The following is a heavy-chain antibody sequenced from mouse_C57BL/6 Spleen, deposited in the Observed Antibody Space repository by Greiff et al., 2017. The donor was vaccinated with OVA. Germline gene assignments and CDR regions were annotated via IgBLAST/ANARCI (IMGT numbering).Heavy chain of an antibody. V-gene: IGHV1-61*01. D-gene: IGHD1-1*01. J-gene: IGHJ2*01. Sequence: QVQLQQPGAELVRPGSSVKLSCKASGYTFTSYWMDWVKQRPGQGLEWIGNIYPSDSETHYNQKFKDKATLTVDKSSSTAYMQRSSLTSEDSAVYYCARERDYYGSSLDYGGQGTTLTVAS. CDR2: IYPSDSET. CDR3: ARERDYYGSSLDY. CDR1: GYTFTSYW.